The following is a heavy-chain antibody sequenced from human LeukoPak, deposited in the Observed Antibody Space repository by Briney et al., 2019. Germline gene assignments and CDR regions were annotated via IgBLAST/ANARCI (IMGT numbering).Heavy chain of an antibody. CDR1: GGSISSYY. D-gene: IGHD2-2*01. J-gene: IGHJ6*02. CDR2: IYYSGST. V-gene: IGHV4-59*08. CDR3: ARLVVVPAAHRYYYYGMDV. Sequence: SETLSLNCTVSGGSISSYYWSWIRQPPGKGLEWIGYIYYSGSTNYNPSLKSRVTISVDTSKNQFSLKLSSVTAADTAVYYCARLVVVPAAHRYYYYGMDVWGQGTTVTVSS.